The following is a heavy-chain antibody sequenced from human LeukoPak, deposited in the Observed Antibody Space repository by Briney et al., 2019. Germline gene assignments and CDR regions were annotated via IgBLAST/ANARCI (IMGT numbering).Heavy chain of an antibody. CDR2: ISSGGSTT. V-gene: IGHV3-48*03. Sequence: PGGSLRLSCAASGFTFSTYEVNWVRQAPGRGLEWVSYISSGGSTTYYADSVKGRLTISRDNAKNSLYLQMNNLRGDDTAVYYCARRYCCSTSCTLDYWGQGTLVTVSS. CDR1: GFTFSTYE. D-gene: IGHD2-2*01. J-gene: IGHJ4*02. CDR3: ARRYCCSTSCTLDY.